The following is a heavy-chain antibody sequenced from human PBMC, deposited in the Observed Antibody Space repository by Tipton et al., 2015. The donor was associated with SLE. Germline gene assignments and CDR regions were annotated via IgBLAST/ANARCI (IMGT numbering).Heavy chain of an antibody. V-gene: IGHV4-39*01. D-gene: IGHD6-19*01. CDR2: IYYSGST. J-gene: IGHJ4*02. CDR1: GGSISSSSYY. Sequence: TLSLTCTVSGGSISSSSYYWGWIRQPPGKGLEWIGSIYYSGSTYYNPSLKSRVTISVDTSKNQFSLKLSSVTAADTAVYYCARQQWLGYFDYWGQGTLVTVSS. CDR3: ARQQWLGYFDY.